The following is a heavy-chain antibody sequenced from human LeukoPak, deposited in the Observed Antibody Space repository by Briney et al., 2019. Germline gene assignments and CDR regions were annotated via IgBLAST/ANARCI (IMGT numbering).Heavy chain of an antibody. Sequence: GGSLRLSCATSGFSFYIAWMNWVRQAPGKGLEWVGRIRSNSDGGTIDYAAPVKGRFTLSRDDSKDTLYLQMNSLQTEDTAVYYCATDFYDSTWGQGTLVTVSS. V-gene: IGHV3-15*07. CDR3: ATDFYDST. CDR2: IRSNSDGGTI. CDR1: GFSFYIAW. D-gene: IGHD3-22*01. J-gene: IGHJ5*02.